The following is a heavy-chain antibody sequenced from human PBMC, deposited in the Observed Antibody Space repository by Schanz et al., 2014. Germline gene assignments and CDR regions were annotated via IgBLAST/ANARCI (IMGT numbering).Heavy chain of an antibody. D-gene: IGHD1-1*01. CDR3: ARGRVLES. CDR1: GFTFSGYS. CDR2: IRSSSTPI. J-gene: IGHJ5*02. Sequence: EVHLVESGGGLVQPGGSLRLSCAASGFTFSGYSMNWVRQAPGKGPEWVSYIRSSSTPIYYADSVKGRFTISRDNSKNTVYLQMNSLRPGDTAVYYCARGRVLESWGQGTLVTVSS. V-gene: IGHV3-48*01.